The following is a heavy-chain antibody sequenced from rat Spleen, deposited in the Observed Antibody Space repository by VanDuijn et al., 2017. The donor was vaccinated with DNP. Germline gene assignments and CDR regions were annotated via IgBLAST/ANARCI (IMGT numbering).Heavy chain of an antibody. CDR1: GFTFRTYW. V-gene: IGHV5-58*01. J-gene: IGHJ2*01. D-gene: IGHD1-11*01. Sequence: EVQLVETGGGSVQPGRSLKVSCVASGFTFRTYWMYWIRQAPGKGLEWVASINTDGDSTYYVDSVKGRFTISRNNAENTAYLQMNSLRSEDTATYYCATFYGGYRGDYFDYWGQGVMVTVSS. CDR3: ATFYGGYRGDYFDY. CDR2: INTDGDST.